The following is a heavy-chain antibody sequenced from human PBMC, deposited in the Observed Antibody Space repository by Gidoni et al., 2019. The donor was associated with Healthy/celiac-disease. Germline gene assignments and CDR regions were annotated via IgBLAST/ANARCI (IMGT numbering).Heavy chain of an antibody. D-gene: IGHD6-6*01. CDR1: GGSISSSSYY. J-gene: IGHJ5*02. CDR3: ASSPFIAARLFRIAGSVGSWFDP. V-gene: IGHV4-39*01. CDR2: IYYSGST. Sequence: ESGPGLVKPSETLSLTCTVSGGSISSSSYYWGWIRQPPGKGLEWIGSIYYSGSTYYNPSLKSRVTISVDTSKNQFSLKLSSVTAADTAVYYCASSPFIAARLFRIAGSVGSWFDPWGQGTLVTVSS.